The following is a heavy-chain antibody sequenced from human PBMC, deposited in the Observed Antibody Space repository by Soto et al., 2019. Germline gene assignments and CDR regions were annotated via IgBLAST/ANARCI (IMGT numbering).Heavy chain of an antibody. V-gene: IGHV1-69*13. CDR1: GGTFSSYA. J-gene: IGHJ4*02. D-gene: IGHD3-22*01. Sequence: VASVKVSCKASGGTFSSYAISWVRQAPGQGLEWMGGIIPIFGTANYAQKFQGRVTITADESTSTAYMELSSLRSEDTAVYYCASSTDLDSSGYRFDYWGQGTLVTVSS. CDR2: IIPIFGTA. CDR3: ASSTDLDSSGYRFDY.